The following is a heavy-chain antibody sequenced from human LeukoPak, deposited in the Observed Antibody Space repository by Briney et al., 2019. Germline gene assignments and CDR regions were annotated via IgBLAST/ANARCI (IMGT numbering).Heavy chain of an antibody. CDR3: ARGYGRGVVDY. V-gene: IGHV3-21*01. D-gene: IGHD4-17*01. CDR1: GFTFSSYS. Sequence: PGESLRLSCGASGFTFSSYSINWVRQAPGRGLEWVSSISSSSSVIFYSDSVKGRFTISRDNAENSLYLQMNSLRAEDTAVYYCARGYGRGVVDYWGQGTLVTVSS. CDR2: ISSSSSVI. J-gene: IGHJ4*02.